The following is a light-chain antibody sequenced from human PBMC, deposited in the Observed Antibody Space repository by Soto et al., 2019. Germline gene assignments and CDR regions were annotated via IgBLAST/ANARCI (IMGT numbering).Light chain of an antibody. CDR3: QLYNSYAPWP. J-gene: IGKJ1*01. V-gene: IGKV1-5*01. CDR2: DAS. CDR1: QSISAR. Sequence: DIQMTQSPATLSSSVGDRVTITCRASQSISARFAWYQQKPGKAPKVLIWDASTLHRGVPSRCSGSGSGTDFTLNIRSLQPDYFAAYSCQLYNSYAPWPFGQGPKLDIK.